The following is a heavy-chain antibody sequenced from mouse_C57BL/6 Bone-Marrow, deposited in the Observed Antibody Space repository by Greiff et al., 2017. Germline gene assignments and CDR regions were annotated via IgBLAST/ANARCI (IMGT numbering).Heavy chain of an antibody. CDR3: AWGGAIATVVGWYFDV. J-gene: IGHJ1*03. CDR2: IDPSDSYT. Sequence: QVHVKQPGAELVMPGASVKLSCKASGYTFTSYWMHWVKQRPGQGLEWIGEIDPSDSYTNYNQKFKGKSTLTVDKSSSTAYMQLSSRTSEDSAVYYWAWGGAIATVVGWYFDVWGTGTPVTVSS. D-gene: IGHD1-1*01. CDR1: GYTFTSYW. V-gene: IGHV1-69*01.